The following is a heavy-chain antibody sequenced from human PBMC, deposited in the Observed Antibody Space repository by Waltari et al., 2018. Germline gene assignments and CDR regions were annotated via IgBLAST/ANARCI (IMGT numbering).Heavy chain of an antibody. CDR1: GYTFTSYA. V-gene: IGHV1-3*01. CDR3: ARSIENIAVAGTY. CDR2: INAGNGNT. J-gene: IGHJ4*02. Sequence: QVQLVQSVAAVKKPGASVKVSCKASGYTFTSYAMHWVRQAPGKRLEWMGWINAGNGNTKYSKKFQGRVTITRDTSASTAYMELSSLRSEDTDVYYCARSIENIAVAGTYWGQGTLVTVSS. D-gene: IGHD6-19*01.